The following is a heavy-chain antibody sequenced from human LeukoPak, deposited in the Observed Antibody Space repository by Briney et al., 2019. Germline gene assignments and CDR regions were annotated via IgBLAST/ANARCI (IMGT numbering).Heavy chain of an antibody. Sequence: GGSLRLSCVASGFTVSSNHMTWVRQVPGKGLEWVSTISIIANAYYADSVKGRFTISRDNPENTLYLQMNSLRAEDTALYYCAKDLYFHQSGDYLWGSYRCTPLDYWGQGTLVTVSA. V-gene: IGHV3-66*01. J-gene: IGHJ4*02. CDR1: GFTVSSNH. CDR3: AKDLYFHQSGDYLWGSYRCTPLDY. D-gene: IGHD3-16*02. CDR2: ISIIANA.